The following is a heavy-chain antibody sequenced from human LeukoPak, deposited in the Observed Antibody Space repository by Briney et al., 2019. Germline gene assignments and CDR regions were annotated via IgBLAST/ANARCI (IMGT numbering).Heavy chain of an antibody. CDR1: GFTFDDYG. J-gene: IGHJ4*02. Sequence: GGSLRLSCEASGFTFDDYGMSWVRQAPGKGLEWVSGINWNGGSTGYADSVKGRFTISRDNAKNSLYLQMNSLRAEDTALYYCAREGQWLVSVHFDYWGQGTLVTVSS. CDR3: AREGQWLVSVHFDY. V-gene: IGHV3-20*04. CDR2: INWNGGST. D-gene: IGHD6-19*01.